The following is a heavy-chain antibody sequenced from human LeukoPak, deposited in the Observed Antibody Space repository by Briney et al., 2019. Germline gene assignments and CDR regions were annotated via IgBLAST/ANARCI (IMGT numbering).Heavy chain of an antibody. Sequence: GSSVKVSCKASGGTFSSYAISWVRQAPGQGLEWMGRIIPFFGTANYAQKFQGRVTITTDESTSTAYMELSSLRSEDTAVYYCASYLVPPSEWSDRDWFDPWGQGTLVTVSS. V-gene: IGHV1-69*05. CDR3: ASYLVPPSEWSDRDWFDP. J-gene: IGHJ5*02. D-gene: IGHD3-3*01. CDR2: IIPFFGTA. CDR1: GGTFSSYA.